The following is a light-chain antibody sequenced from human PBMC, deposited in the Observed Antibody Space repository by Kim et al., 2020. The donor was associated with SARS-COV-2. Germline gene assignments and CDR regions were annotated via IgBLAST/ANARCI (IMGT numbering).Light chain of an antibody. CDR2: QDT. Sequence: GQAATISCGGDRLWAKYACWKRQKHGRSPLLVILQDTKRPSGIPERFSGSNSGNTATLTISGTRPMDEADDYCQAWDSSTGVFGGGTKLTVL. J-gene: IGLJ2*01. CDR3: QAWDSSTGV. CDR1: RLWAKY. V-gene: IGLV3-1*01.